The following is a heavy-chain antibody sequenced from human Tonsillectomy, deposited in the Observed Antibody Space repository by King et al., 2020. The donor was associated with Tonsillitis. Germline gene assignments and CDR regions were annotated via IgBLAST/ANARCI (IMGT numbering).Heavy chain of an antibody. D-gene: IGHD3-3*01. V-gene: IGHV1-18*01. J-gene: IGHJ4*02. CDR3: ARDAGERITIFGVVTARYYFDY. CDR2: ISAYNGNT. CDR1: GYTFTSYG. Sequence: VQLVESGAEVKKPGASVKVSCKASGYTFTSYGISWVRQAPGQGLEWMGWISAYNGNTNYAQKLQGRVTMTTDTSTSTAYMELRSLRSDDTAVYSCARDAGERITIFGVVTARYYFDYWGQGTLVTVSS.